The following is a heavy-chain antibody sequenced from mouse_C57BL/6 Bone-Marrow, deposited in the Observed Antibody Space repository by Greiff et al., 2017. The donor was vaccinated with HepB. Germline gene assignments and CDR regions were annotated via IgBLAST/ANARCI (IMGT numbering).Heavy chain of an antibody. CDR3: AIHAVVAPSFDY. CDR2: IHPSDSDT. Sequence: QVQLQQPGAELVKPGASVKVSCKASGYTFTSYWMHWVKQRPGQGLEWIGRIHPSDSDTNYNHKFKGKATLTVDKSSSPAYMQLSSLTSEDSAVYYCAIHAVVAPSFDYWGQGTTLTVSS. V-gene: IGHV1-74*01. D-gene: IGHD1-1*01. CDR1: GYTFTSYW. J-gene: IGHJ2*01.